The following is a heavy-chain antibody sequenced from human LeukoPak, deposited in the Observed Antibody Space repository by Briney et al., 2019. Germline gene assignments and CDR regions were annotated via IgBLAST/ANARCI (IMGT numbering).Heavy chain of an antibody. Sequence: PGGSLRLSCAASGFTFSSYGMHWVRQAPGKGLEWVAFIRCDGSNKYYADSVKGRFTISRDNSKNTLYLQMNSLRAEDMAVFYCARVRDGYTSGDYYYFMDVWGKGTTVTVSS. CDR3: ARVRDGYTSGDYYYFMDV. D-gene: IGHD5-24*01. CDR2: IRCDGSNK. CDR1: GFTFSSYG. J-gene: IGHJ6*04. V-gene: IGHV3-30*02.